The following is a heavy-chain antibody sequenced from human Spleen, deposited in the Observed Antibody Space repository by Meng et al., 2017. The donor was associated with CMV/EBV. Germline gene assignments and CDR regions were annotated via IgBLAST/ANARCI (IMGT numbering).Heavy chain of an antibody. CDR3: TRARYYYDTNAYYSGL. D-gene: IGHD3-22*01. CDR2: ISTSGGST. J-gene: IGHJ4*02. V-gene: IGHV3-23*01. CDR1: GFTFSSYA. Sequence: GESLKISCAASGFTFSSYAMSWVRQAPGKGLEWVSAISTSGGSTYYADSIKGRFTISRDDSKNTLFLQMNSLRADDTAIYYCTRARYYYDTNAYYSGLWGQGTLVTVSS.